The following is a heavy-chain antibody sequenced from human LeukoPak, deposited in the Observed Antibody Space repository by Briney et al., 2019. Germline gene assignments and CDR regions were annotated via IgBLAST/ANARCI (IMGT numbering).Heavy chain of an antibody. CDR1: GFTFSSYA. V-gene: IGHV3-30-3*01. D-gene: IGHD3-10*01. CDR2: ISYDGSNK. Sequence: GGSLRLSCAASGFTFSSYAMHWVRQAPVKGLEWVAVISYDGSNKYYADSVKGRFTISRDNSKNTLYLQMNSLRPEDTAIYYCAREGYYGSGSPPSLYFDYWGQGTLVTVSS. CDR3: AREGYYGSGSPPSLYFDY. J-gene: IGHJ4*02.